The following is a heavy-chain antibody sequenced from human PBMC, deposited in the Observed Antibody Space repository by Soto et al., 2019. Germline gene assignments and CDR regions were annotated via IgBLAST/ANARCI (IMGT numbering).Heavy chain of an antibody. Sequence: DVQLKESGGGLVQPGQSLRLSCEVSGFTLSMYSMTWVRQAPGKGLEWVAKIPQYGSDGHYLDSVKGRFTISRDNSKNSVYLQMNSLRADDTAVYYCARDHLILPAHDFFYGSDVWGQGAKVTVSS. CDR3: ARDHLILPAHDFFYGSDV. CDR2: IPQYGSDG. J-gene: IGHJ6*02. CDR1: GFTLSMYS. V-gene: IGHV3-7*03. D-gene: IGHD2-21*02.